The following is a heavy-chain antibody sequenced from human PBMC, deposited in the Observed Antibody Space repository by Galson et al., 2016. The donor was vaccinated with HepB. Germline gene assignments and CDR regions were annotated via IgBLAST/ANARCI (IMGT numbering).Heavy chain of an antibody. Sequence: SLRLSCAASGFTSSSYSMNWVRQAPGKGLDRVSSISSTTTYIYYADSVKGRFTISRDNAKNSVYLQMNSLRAEDTAVYYCANSLMISTSQGRGSTWGQGTLVTVSS. D-gene: IGHD3/OR15-3a*01. CDR2: ISSTTTYI. CDR3: ANSLMISTSQGRGST. J-gene: IGHJ4*02. V-gene: IGHV3-21*01. CDR1: GFTSSSYS.